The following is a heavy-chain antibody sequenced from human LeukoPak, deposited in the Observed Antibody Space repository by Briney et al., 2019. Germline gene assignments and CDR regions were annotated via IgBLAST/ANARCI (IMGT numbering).Heavy chain of an antibody. CDR3: ARGSGSY. D-gene: IGHD3-3*01. Sequence: PGGSLRLSCAASGFTFSSYAMHWVRQAPGKGLEWVAVISYDGSNKYYADSVKGRFTISRDNSKNTLYLQMGSLRAEDMAVYYCARGSGSYWGQGTLVTVSS. V-gene: IGHV3-30-3*01. CDR1: GFTFSSYA. CDR2: ISYDGSNK. J-gene: IGHJ4*02.